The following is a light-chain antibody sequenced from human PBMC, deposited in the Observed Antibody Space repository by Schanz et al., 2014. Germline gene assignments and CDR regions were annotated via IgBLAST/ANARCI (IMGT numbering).Light chain of an antibody. CDR2: WAS. V-gene: IGKV4-1*01. CDR3: QQYYTTPVT. CDR1: QSVLSSSNNKNY. Sequence: DVVMTQSPDSLAVSLGERATINCKSSQSVLSSSNNKNYLAWYQQKPGQPPKLLFYWASTRQYGVPDRFSGSGSGTDFTLTIRSLQAEDVAVYYCQQYYTTPVTFGPGTKVDIK. J-gene: IGKJ3*01.